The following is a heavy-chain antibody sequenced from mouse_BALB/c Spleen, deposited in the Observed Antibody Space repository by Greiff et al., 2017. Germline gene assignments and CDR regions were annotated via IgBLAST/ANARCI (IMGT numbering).Heavy chain of an antibody. D-gene: IGHD2-2*01. CDR3: ARGGGYYDAMDY. CDR2: INPSTGYT. V-gene: IGHV1-7*01. CDR1: GYTFTSYW. Sequence: QVQLKQSGAELAKPGASVKMSCKASGYTFTSYWMHWVKQRPGQGLEWIGYINPSTGYTEYNQKFKGKATLTVDKSSSTAYMHLSSLTSEDSAVYYCARGGGYYDAMDYWGQGTSVTVSS. J-gene: IGHJ4*01.